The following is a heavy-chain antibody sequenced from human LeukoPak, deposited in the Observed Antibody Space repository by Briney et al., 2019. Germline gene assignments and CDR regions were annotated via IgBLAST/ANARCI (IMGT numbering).Heavy chain of an antibody. V-gene: IGHV3-23*01. CDR2: IRASGGST. J-gene: IGHJ4*02. CDR3: AKSSSNYPYYFDF. CDR1: GFTFSTYA. Sequence: RGSLRLSCAASGFTFSTYAMSWVRQAPGKGLEWVSAIRASGGSTYYADSVKGRFTISRDNSKNTLYLQMNRLRAEDTALYYCAKSSSNYPYYFDFWGQGTLVTVSS. D-gene: IGHD2-2*01.